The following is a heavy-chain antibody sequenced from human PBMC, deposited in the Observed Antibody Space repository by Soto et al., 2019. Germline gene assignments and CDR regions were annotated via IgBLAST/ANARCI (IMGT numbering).Heavy chain of an antibody. CDR3: ASPGGGSGPDWYFDL. Sequence: ASVKVSCKASGYSFTSYGINWVRQAPGQGLEWMGWISTYNGDTNYAQKLQGRVTMTTDTSTTTAYMELRSLRADDTAVYYCASPGGGSGPDWYFDLWGRGTLVTVSS. J-gene: IGHJ2*01. CDR1: GYSFTSYG. V-gene: IGHV1-18*04. D-gene: IGHD2-15*01. CDR2: ISTYNGDT.